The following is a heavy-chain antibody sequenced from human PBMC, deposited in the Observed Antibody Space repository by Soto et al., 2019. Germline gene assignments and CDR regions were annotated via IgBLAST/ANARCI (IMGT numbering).Heavy chain of an antibody. Sequence: SETLSLTCAVSGDSVNSGGDPWGWIRQPPGKGLKWIGYIYIGGSAYYNPSLRSRVTMSVDRARNQFSLHLTSVTAADTAVYYCVRVKGGYYTFDYWGQGTLVTVSS. V-gene: IGHV4-30-2*01. CDR3: VRVKGGYYTFDY. D-gene: IGHD3-22*01. J-gene: IGHJ4*02. CDR1: GDSVNSGGDP. CDR2: IYIGGSA.